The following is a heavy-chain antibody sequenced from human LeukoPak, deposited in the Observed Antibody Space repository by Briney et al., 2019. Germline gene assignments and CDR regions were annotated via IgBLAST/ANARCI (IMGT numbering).Heavy chain of an antibody. Sequence: PSETLSLTCTVSGGSIRSSSYYWGWIRQPPGKRLEWIGSIYYSGSTHYNPSLKSRVTISVDTSKNQFYLKLSSVTAADAAVYYCSRQSGVVGATWLGAFDIWGQGTMVTVSS. D-gene: IGHD1-26*01. CDR2: IYYSGST. J-gene: IGHJ3*02. CDR3: SRQSGVVGATWLGAFDI. CDR1: GGSIRSSSYY. V-gene: IGHV4-39*01.